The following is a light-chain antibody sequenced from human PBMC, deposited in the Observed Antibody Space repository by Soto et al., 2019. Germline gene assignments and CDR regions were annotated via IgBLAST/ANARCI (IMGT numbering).Light chain of an antibody. Sequence: SLSPSSLSASVVERSPITCRASHSISSYLNWYQQKPGRAPKLLIYAASSLQSGVPSRFSGSGSGTDFSLTISSLQPEDFGTYSSEQRYRTPTFGQGAKVDI. J-gene: IGKJ1*01. CDR1: HSISSY. CDR2: AAS. CDR3: EQRYRTPT. V-gene: IGKV1-39*01.